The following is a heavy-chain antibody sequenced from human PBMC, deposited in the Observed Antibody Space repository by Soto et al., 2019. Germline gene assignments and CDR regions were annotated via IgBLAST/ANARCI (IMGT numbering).Heavy chain of an antibody. CDR2: IHYSGST. Sequence: QVQLQESGPGLVKPSETLSLTCTVSGGSINNYYWGWIRQPPGKGLEWIGYIHYSGSTNYNPSLKSRVTISVDTSKNQFSLKRSYVTVADTAVYFCARLPGCSGGSCYSGDYWGQGTLVTVSS. V-gene: IGHV4-59*08. CDR1: GGSINNYY. CDR3: ARLPGCSGGSCYSGDY. D-gene: IGHD2-15*01. J-gene: IGHJ4*02.